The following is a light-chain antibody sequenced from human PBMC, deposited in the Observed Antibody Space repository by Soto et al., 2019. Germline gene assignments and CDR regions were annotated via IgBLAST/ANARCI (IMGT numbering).Light chain of an antibody. CDR3: QQYNSYRT. Sequence: DIQMTQSPSTLSASVGDRVTITCRARQTISIWLAWYQQKPGKAPKLLIYDASILKSGVPSRFSGSGSGTEFTLTISSLQPDDSATYYCQQYNSYRTFGQGTKVDI. CDR2: DAS. J-gene: IGKJ1*01. V-gene: IGKV1-5*01. CDR1: QTISIW.